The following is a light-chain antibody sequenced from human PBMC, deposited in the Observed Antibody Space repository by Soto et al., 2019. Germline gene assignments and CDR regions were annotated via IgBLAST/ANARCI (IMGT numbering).Light chain of an antibody. CDR1: QSISSY. CDR2: AAS. J-gene: IGKJ1*01. Sequence: DIPMTQSPSPLSASVGDRVTITCRASQSISSYLNWYQQKPGKAPKLLIYAASSLQSGVPSRFSGSGSGTDFTLTISTLQPEDYATYYCQQSYSTPRTFGQGNNVEIK. CDR3: QQSYSTPRT. V-gene: IGKV1-39*01.